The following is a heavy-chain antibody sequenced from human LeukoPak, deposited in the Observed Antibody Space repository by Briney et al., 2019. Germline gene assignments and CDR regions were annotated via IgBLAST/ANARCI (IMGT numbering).Heavy chain of an antibody. CDR1: GFTFISYA. Sequence: GGSLRLSCAASGFTFISYAMSWVRQAPGKGLEWVSAISGSSGITYYADSVKGRFTISRDNSKITLYLQMNSLRAEDTAVYYCAKGGTAVAGTYDAFDIWGQGTMVTVSS. J-gene: IGHJ3*02. CDR2: ISGSSGIT. CDR3: AKGGTAVAGTYDAFDI. D-gene: IGHD6-19*01. V-gene: IGHV3-23*01.